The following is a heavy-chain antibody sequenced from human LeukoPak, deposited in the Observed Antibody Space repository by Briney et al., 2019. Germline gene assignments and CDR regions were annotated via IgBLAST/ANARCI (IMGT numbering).Heavy chain of an antibody. CDR2: ISSSGNTI. CDR1: GFTFSNYN. CDR3: ARGPSIAARYDAFDI. D-gene: IGHD6-6*01. V-gene: IGHV3-48*03. Sequence: GGSLRLSCAASGFTFSNYNMNWVRQAPGKGLEWVSYISSSGNTISYADSVKGRFTISRDNAKNSLYLQVISLRAEDTAVYYCARGPSIAARYDAFDIWGQGTMVTVSS. J-gene: IGHJ3*02.